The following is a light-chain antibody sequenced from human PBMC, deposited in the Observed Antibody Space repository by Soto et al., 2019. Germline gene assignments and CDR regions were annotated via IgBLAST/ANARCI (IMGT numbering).Light chain of an antibody. CDR1: QSIDRW. CDR2: KAS. CDR3: LQYKRFSRT. V-gene: IGKV1-5*03. Sequence: DIQMTQSPSTLSASVGDRVTMTSRASQSIDRWLDWYQQKEGKAPKLXIYKASTLESGVPSKGSGSGAGAGCTRTISSLQPGDVATYDCLQYKRFSRTFGQGTKVDI. J-gene: IGKJ1*01.